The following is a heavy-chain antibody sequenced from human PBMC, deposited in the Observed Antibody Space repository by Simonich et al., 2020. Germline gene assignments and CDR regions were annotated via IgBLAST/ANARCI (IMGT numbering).Heavy chain of an antibody. D-gene: IGHD2-15*01. CDR3: ARGGLYFDY. CDR1: GGSINSYY. CDR2: IYYSGST. V-gene: IGHV4-59*01. J-gene: IGHJ4*02. Sequence: QVQLQESGPGLVKPSETLSLTCTVSGGSINSYYWGWIRQPPGKGLEWIGYIYYSGSTNSTPSRKSRVTISVDTSKNQFSLKLSSVTAADTAVYYCARGGLYFDYWGQGTLVTVSS.